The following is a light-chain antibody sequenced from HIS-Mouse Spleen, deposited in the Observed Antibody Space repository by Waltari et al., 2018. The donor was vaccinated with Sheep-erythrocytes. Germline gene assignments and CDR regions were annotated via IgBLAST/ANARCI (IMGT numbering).Light chain of an antibody. CDR3: QQFNNYPRT. Sequence: AIQLTQSPSSLSASVGDRVTITCRASQGISSALAWYQQRPGKAPKLLIYDASGLESGVPSRFSGSGSGTDFTLTISSLQPEDFATYYWQQFNNYPRTFGQGTKVEIK. CDR2: DAS. V-gene: IGKV1D-13*01. CDR1: QGISSA. J-gene: IGKJ1*01.